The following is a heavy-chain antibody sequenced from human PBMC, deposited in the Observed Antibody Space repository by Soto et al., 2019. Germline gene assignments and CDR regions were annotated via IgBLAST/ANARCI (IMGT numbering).Heavy chain of an antibody. CDR3: ARRPHLADNVELDY. CDR2: ISAYSGHT. CDR1: GYTFTNYG. J-gene: IGHJ4*02. Sequence: QVPLVQSGAEVKKPGASVTVSCKASGYTFTNYGINWVRQAPGQGLEWMGWISAYSGHTNYAQKLQVRVTMTTDTSTSTAYMELRSLRSDDTAVYYCARRPHLADNVELDYWGQGTLVTVSS. D-gene: IGHD6-19*01. V-gene: IGHV1-18*01.